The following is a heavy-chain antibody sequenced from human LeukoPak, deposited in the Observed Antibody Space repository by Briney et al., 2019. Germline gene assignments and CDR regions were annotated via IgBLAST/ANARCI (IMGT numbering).Heavy chain of an antibody. CDR1: GGSISSGSYY. CDR2: IYTSGST. D-gene: IGHD3-22*01. J-gene: IGHJ4*02. V-gene: IGHV4-61*09. Sequence: SETLSLTCTVSGGSISSGSYYWSWVRQPAGKGLEWIGHIYTSGSTNYNPSLKSRVTMSVDTSKNQFSLKLSSVTAADTAVYYCAREAVELWTYYYDSSGYYYFDYWGQGTLVTVSS. CDR3: AREAVELWTYYYDSSGYYYFDY.